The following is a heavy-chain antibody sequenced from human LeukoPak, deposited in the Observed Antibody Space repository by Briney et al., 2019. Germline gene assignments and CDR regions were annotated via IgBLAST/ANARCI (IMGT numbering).Heavy chain of an antibody. CDR2: IWYDGSNK. J-gene: IGHJ4*02. CDR3: AKDTQRGSYGY. CDR1: GFTFSSYG. Sequence: HPGRSLRLSCAASGFTFSSYGMHWVRQAPGKGLEWVAVIWYDGSNKYYADSVKGRFTISRDNSKNTLYLQMNSLRAEDTAVYYCAKDTQRGSYGYWGQGTLVTVSS. D-gene: IGHD1-26*01. V-gene: IGHV3-33*06.